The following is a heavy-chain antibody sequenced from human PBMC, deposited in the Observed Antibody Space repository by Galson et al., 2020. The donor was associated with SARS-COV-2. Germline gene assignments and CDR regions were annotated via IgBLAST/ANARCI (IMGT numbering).Heavy chain of an antibody. CDR3: ARVGGNDGWNWFDP. D-gene: IGHD1-1*01. V-gene: IGHV4-59*13. CDR2: IYYSGGT. J-gene: IGHJ5*02. CDR1: GGTMSKYY. Sequence: SETLSLTCSVSGGTMSKYYWRWIRQSPGKGLEWIGNIYYSGGTKYNPSLKSRVSMSVDTSENQFSLKLNSVTAADTAVYYCARVGGNDGWNWFDPWGQGTLVTVSS.